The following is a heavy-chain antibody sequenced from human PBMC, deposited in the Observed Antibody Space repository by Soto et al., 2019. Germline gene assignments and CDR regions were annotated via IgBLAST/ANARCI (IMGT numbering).Heavy chain of an antibody. D-gene: IGHD2-2*01. CDR1: GYTFNDYE. CDR2: MNPNSGET. CDR3: ARIAMPARPRWYNWFDP. Sequence: QEQLVQSVAEVKKPGASVKVSCMTSGYTFNDYEINWVRHATGQGLEWIGWMNPNSGETGYAQRFQGRVTMTTSSSLNTAYLELSSLTSDDTAVYYCARIAMPARPRWYNWFDPWGQGTLVTVSS. V-gene: IGHV1-8*02. J-gene: IGHJ5*02.